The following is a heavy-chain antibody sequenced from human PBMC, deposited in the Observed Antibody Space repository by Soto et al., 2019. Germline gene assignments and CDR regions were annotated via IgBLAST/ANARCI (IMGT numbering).Heavy chain of an antibody. CDR2: INAGNGNT. J-gene: IGHJ6*04. V-gene: IGHV1-3*01. Sequence: ASVKVSCKASGYTFSSYAMHRVRQAPGQRLEWMGWINAGNGNTKYSQKFQGRVTITRDTSASTAYMELSSLRSEDTAVYYCASEYCGGDCYSAARYGMDVWGKGTTVTVYS. CDR3: ASEYCGGDCYSAARYGMDV. CDR1: GYTFSSYA. D-gene: IGHD2-21*02.